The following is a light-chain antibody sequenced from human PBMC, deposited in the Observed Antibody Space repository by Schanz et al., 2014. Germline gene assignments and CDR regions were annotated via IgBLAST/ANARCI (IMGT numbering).Light chain of an antibody. J-gene: IGLJ3*02. CDR3: SSHSSSTLNWV. Sequence: QSALTQPASVSGSPGQSITISCTGISSDLADYNYVSWYQQHPGKAPKLMIYDVANRPSGVSNRFSGSKSGNTASLTISGLQAEDEADYYCSSHSSSTLNWVFGGGTKLTVL. V-gene: IGLV2-14*03. CDR1: SSDLADYNY. CDR2: DVA.